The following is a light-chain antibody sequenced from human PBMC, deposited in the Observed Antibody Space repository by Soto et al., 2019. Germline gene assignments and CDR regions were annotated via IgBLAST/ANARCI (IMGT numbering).Light chain of an antibody. CDR1: QSVSSRY. CDR2: GAS. CDR3: QEYGSSRT. Sequence: EIVLTQSPGTLSLSPGERATLSCRASQSVSSRYLAWYQQKPGQAPRLLIYGASSRAADIPDRFSGSGSGTAFTLTISRLEPEDFAVYYCQEYGSSRTFGQGTKVEIK. V-gene: IGKV3-20*01. J-gene: IGKJ1*01.